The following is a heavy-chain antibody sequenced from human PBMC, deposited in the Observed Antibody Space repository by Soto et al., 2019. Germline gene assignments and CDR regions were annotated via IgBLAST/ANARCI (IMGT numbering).Heavy chain of an antibody. Sequence: PGGSLRLSCADSGFTFSRYEMNWVRQAPGKGLEWISYISSSSTLYYADSVTGRFTISRDNAKNSLYLQMNSLRAEDTAVYYCARGGSGSYFWYFDLWGRGTLVTVSS. V-gene: IGHV3-48*03. CDR3: ARGGSGSYFWYFDL. CDR2: ISSSSTL. D-gene: IGHD1-26*01. CDR1: GFTFSRYE. J-gene: IGHJ2*01.